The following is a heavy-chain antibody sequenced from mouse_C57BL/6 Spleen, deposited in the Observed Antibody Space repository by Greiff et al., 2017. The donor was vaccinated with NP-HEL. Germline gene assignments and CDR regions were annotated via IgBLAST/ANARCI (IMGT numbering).Heavy chain of an antibody. D-gene: IGHD1-1*01. Sequence: VQLQQSDAELVKPGASVKISCKVSGYTFTDHTIHWMKQRPEQGLEWIGYIYPRDGSTKYNEKFKAKATLTADKSSSTAYMQLNSLTSEDSAVYFCASYGPYYYGSSYLDYWGQGTTLTVSS. CDR1: GYTFTDHT. V-gene: IGHV1-78*01. CDR2: IYPRDGST. J-gene: IGHJ2*01. CDR3: ASYGPYYYGSSYLDY.